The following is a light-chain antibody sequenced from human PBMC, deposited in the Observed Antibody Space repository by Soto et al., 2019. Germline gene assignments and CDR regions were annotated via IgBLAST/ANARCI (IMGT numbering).Light chain of an antibody. CDR2: DVT. Sequence: QSALTQPRSVSGSPGQSVTISCTGTSSDVGNYNFVSWFQQHPGKAPKLMIYDVTQRPSGVPDRSSGSKSGNTASLTISGLQAEDEADYYCCSFAGSFYVFGTGTKVTVL. J-gene: IGLJ1*01. CDR3: CSFAGSFYV. CDR1: SSDVGNYNF. V-gene: IGLV2-11*01.